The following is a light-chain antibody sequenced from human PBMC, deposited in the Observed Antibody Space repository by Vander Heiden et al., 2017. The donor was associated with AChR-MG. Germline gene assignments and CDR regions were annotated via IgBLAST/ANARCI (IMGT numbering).Light chain of an antibody. CDR2: EAA. CDR3: EQRSTWPSLT. V-gene: IGKV3-11*01. Sequence: EFVLPQFPATLSLSLRHSATLSCRATQSVGSHLAGYQQKPGQAPRLLIYEAATTATGIPARFSGSGSGTDFTLTINSLEPEDFAVYYCEQRSTWPSLTFGGGTKVEIK. CDR1: QSVGSH. J-gene: IGKJ4*01.